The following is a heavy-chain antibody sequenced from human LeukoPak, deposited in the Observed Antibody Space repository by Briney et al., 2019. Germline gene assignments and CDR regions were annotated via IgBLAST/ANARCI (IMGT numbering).Heavy chain of an antibody. D-gene: IGHD3-10*01. CDR3: ARAFPPYGSGSYNWFDP. V-gene: IGHV4-4*07. CDR1: GGSISTYY. J-gene: IGHJ5*02. CDR2: IYTSGYR. Sequence: SETLSLTCTVSGGSISTYYWSWIRQPAGKGLEWIGRIYTSGYRNYNPSLKSRVTMSVDTSKNQFSLKLSSVTAADTAVYYCARAFPPYGSGSYNWFDPWGQGTLVTVSS.